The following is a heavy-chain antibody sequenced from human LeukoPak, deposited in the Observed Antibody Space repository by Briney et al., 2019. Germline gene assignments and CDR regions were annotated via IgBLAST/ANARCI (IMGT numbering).Heavy chain of an antibody. CDR2: IYYSGST. D-gene: IGHD3-22*01. J-gene: IGHJ4*02. CDR3: ARRYDSTPFDY. V-gene: IGHV4-39*01. Sequence: SETLSLTCTVSGGSISSSSYYWGWIRQPPGKGLEWIGSIYYSGSTYYNPSLKSRVTISVDTSKNRFSLKLSSVTAADTAVYYCARRYDSTPFDYWGQGTLVTVSS. CDR1: GGSISSSSYY.